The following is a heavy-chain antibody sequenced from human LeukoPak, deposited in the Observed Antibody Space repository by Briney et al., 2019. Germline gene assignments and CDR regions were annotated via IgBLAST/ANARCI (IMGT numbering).Heavy chain of an antibody. CDR3: VRGRSGSYYSSFDY. Sequence: GRSLRLSCEAFGFPFSSYAMHWVRQAPGKGLEWLSVISHDGSSEYYADSVKGRFTISRDNSKNTLNLQMNSLRTEDTAVYYCVRGRSGSYYSSFDYWGQGTLGSVSS. V-gene: IGHV3-30*01. D-gene: IGHD1-26*01. CDR2: ISHDGSSE. CDR1: GFPFSSYA. J-gene: IGHJ4*02.